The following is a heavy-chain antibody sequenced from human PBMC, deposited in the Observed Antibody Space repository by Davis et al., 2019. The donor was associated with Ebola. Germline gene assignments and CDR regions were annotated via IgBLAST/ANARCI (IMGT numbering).Heavy chain of an antibody. CDR3: ARRGGYCISTSCYASRWFDP. D-gene: IGHD2-2*03. CDR2: IYPGDSDT. Sequence: KVSCKGSGYSFSHYWIGWVRQMPGKGLEWMGIIYPGDSDTRYSPSFQGQVTISADKSISTAYLQWSSLKASDTAMYYCARRGGYCISTSCYASRWFDPWGQGTLVTVSS. J-gene: IGHJ5*02. V-gene: IGHV5-51*01. CDR1: GYSFSHYW.